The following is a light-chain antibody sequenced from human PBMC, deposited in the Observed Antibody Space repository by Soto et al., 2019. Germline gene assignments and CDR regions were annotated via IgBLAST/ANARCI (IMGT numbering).Light chain of an antibody. CDR2: EVS. V-gene: IGLV2-14*01. Sequence: QSALTQPASVSGSPGQSITIYCTGSYSDVGGYNYVSWYQQHPGKAPKLMVYEVSNRPSGVSNRFSGPKSGNTASLTISGLQAEDEADYYCSSFTTSGTVIFGGGTKLTVL. CDR1: YSDVGGYNY. CDR3: SSFTTSGTVI. J-gene: IGLJ2*01.